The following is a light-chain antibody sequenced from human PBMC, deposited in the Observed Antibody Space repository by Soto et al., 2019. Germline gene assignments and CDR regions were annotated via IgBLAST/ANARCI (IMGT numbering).Light chain of an antibody. J-gene: IGKJ1*01. CDR1: QSISSW. Sequence: DIQMTQSPSTRSSSGGGVVSGVCSASQSISSWLAWYQQKPGTAPKVLIYHASNLQSGVPSRFSGSGSGTEFTLTIGSVEPDVFATYYCRQYNSYSFGQGTKVDIK. CDR2: HAS. CDR3: RQYNSYS. V-gene: IGKV1-5*02.